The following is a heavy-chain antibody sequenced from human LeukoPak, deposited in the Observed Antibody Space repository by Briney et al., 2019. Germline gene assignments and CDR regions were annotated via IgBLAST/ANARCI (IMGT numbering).Heavy chain of an antibody. V-gene: IGHV1-8*01. Sequence: VASVKVSCKASGYTFTSYDINWVRQATGQGLEWMGWMNPNSGNTGYAQKFQGRVTMAEDTSTDTAYMELSSLRSEDTAVYYCATAWRSSTDFDYWGQGTLVTVSS. J-gene: IGHJ4*02. CDR1: GYTFTSYD. CDR3: ATAWRSSTDFDY. D-gene: IGHD2-2*01. CDR2: MNPNSGNT.